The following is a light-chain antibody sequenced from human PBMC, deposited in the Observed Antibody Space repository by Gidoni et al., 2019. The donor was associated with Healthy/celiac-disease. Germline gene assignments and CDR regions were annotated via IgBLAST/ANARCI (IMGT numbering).Light chain of an antibody. V-gene: IGLV3-1*01. CDR3: QAWDSSTAAV. CDR1: KLWDKY. CDR2: QDS. J-gene: IGLJ2*01. Sequence: SYELTQPPSVSLSPGQTASITCSGDKLWDKYACWYQQKPGQSPVLVIYQDSKRPSGIPERFSGSNSGNTATLTISGTQAMDEADYYCQAWDSSTAAVFGGGTKLTVL.